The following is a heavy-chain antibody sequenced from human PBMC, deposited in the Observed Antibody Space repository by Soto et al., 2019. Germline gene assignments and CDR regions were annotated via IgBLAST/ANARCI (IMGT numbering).Heavy chain of an antibody. D-gene: IGHD3-3*01. Sequence: EVQLVESGGGLVKPGGSLRLSCAASGFTFSSYSMNWVRQAPGKGLEWVSSISSSSSYIYYADSVKGRFTISRDNANKSLYQQMNSLGGEDAAVYYAAGENDFWSGYDAFDNWGQGTMVTVSS. J-gene: IGHJ3*02. CDR1: GFTFSSYS. CDR2: ISSSSSYI. CDR3: AGENDFWSGYDAFDN. V-gene: IGHV3-21*01.